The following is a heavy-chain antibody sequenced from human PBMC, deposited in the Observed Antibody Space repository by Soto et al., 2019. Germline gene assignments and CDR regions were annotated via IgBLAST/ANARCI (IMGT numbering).Heavy chain of an antibody. V-gene: IGHV3-33*01. J-gene: IGHJ1*01. Sequence: QVQLVESGGGVVQPGRSLRLSCAASGFTFSSYGMHWVRQAPGKGLEWVAVIWYDGSNKYYADSVKGRFTISRDNSKNTLYLQMNSLRAEGTAVYYCARDGAAAGPEYFQHWGQGTLVTVSS. CDR1: GFTFSSYG. CDR2: IWYDGSNK. D-gene: IGHD6-13*01. CDR3: ARDGAAAGPEYFQH.